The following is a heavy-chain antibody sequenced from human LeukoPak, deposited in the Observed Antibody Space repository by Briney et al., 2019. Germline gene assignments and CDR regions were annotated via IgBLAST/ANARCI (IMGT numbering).Heavy chain of an antibody. CDR1: SGSISSGGYY. D-gene: IGHD3-10*01. CDR2: IYYSGST. J-gene: IGHJ5*02. V-gene: IGHV4-31*03. CDR3: ARDSGDWFDP. Sequence: SQTLSLTCTVSSGSISSGGYYWSWIRQHPGKGLEWIGYIYYSGSTYYNPSLKSRVTISVDTSKNQFSLKLSSVTAADTAVYYCARDSGDWFDPWGQGTLVTVSS.